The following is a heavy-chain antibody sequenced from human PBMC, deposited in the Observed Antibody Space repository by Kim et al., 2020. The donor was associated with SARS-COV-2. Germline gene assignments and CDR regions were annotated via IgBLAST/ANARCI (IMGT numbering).Heavy chain of an antibody. V-gene: IGHV4-39*02. CDR3: ARLASGWYV. Sequence: SETLSLTCTVSGASLSGKSCCWGWIRQPPGKGLEWIGSFYSGGSTHYNPSLESRVTMSADMSKNRFSLKLTSVTAADTAVYYCARLASGWYVGGQGALVTVSS. CDR2: FYSGGST. J-gene: IGHJ4*02. CDR1: GASLSGKSCC. D-gene: IGHD2-15*01.